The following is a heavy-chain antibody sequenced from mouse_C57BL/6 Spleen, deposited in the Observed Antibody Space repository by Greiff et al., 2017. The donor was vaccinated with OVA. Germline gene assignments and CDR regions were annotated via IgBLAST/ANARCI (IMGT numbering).Heavy chain of an antibody. J-gene: IGHJ2*01. CDR2: IHPNSGST. CDR1: GYTFTSYW. V-gene: IGHV1-64*01. D-gene: IGHD2-12*01. CDR3: AHEAVTTYYFDD. Sequence: QVQLQQPGAELVKPGASVKLSCKASGYTFTSYWMHWVKQRPGQGLEWIGMIHPNSGSTNYNEKFKSKATLTVDKSSSTAYMQLSSLTAEDSAVYYCAHEAVTTYYFDDWGQGTTLTVSS.